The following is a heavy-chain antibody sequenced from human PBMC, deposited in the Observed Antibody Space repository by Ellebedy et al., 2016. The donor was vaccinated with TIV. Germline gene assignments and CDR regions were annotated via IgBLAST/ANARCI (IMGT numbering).Heavy chain of an antibody. CDR2: IYSTGST. Sequence: MPSETLSLTCTVPGGSISSYYWSWFRQPAGRGLEWTGRIYSTGSTNYNPSLTSRVTMSVDRSKNQFSLKVNSVIAADTAMYYCARDRDREVSDVWGQGTTVTVSS. V-gene: IGHV4-4*07. D-gene: IGHD5/OR15-5a*01. CDR1: GGSISSYY. J-gene: IGHJ6*02. CDR3: ARDRDREVSDV.